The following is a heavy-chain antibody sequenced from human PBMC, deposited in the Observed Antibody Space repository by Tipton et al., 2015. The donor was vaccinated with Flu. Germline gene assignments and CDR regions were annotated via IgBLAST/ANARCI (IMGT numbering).Heavy chain of an antibody. D-gene: IGHD2-15*01. Sequence: SLRLSCAASGFTFSSYAMHWVRQAPGKGLEWVAVISYDGSNKYYADSVKGRFTISRDNSKNTLYLQMNSLRAEDTAVSYCARAGDCSGGSCDYHLVYWGQGTLVTVSS. CDR2: ISYDGSNK. V-gene: IGHV3-30-3*01. CDR3: ARAGDCSGGSCDYHLVY. CDR1: GFTFSSYA. J-gene: IGHJ4*02.